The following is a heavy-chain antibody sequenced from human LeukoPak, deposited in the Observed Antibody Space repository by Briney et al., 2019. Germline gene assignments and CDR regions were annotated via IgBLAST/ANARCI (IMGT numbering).Heavy chain of an antibody. Sequence: SETLSLTCTVSGGSLSSSRYYRGWIRQPPGEGLGWVGRIYYSGSTYYNPALKSPVTISVDTSKNQFSLKLSSVTAADTAVYYCARQAHGDYTFYYYMDVWGKGTTVTVSS. CDR2: IYYSGST. J-gene: IGHJ6*03. D-gene: IGHD4-17*01. V-gene: IGHV4-39*01. CDR1: GGSLSSSRYY. CDR3: ARQAHGDYTFYYYMDV.